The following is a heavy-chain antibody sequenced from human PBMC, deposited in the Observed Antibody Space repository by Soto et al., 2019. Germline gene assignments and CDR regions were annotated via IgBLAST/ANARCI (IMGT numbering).Heavy chain of an antibody. CDR2: ISYDGSNK. CDR1: GFTFSSYG. Sequence: SLRLSCAASGFTFSSYGMHWFRQAPGKGLEWVAVISYDGSNKYYADSVKGRFTISRDNSKNTLYLQMNSLRAEDTALYYCAKDPRSSRASYYFGYWEQGSLVTVSS. CDR3: AKDPRSSRASYYFGY. D-gene: IGHD2-15*01. V-gene: IGHV3-30*18. J-gene: IGHJ4*02.